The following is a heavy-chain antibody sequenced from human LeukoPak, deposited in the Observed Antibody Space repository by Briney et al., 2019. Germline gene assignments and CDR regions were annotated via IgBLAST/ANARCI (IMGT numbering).Heavy chain of an antibody. D-gene: IGHD3-10*01. J-gene: IGHJ4*02. CDR1: GFTFSSYS. Sequence: GGPLRLSCAASGFTFSSYSMNWVRQAPGKGLEWVSSISSSSSYIYYADSVKGRFTISRDNAKNSLYLQMNSLRAEDTAVYYCAGSYYGSGSYYKPLGYWGQGTLVTVSS. CDR2: ISSSSSYI. V-gene: IGHV3-21*01. CDR3: AGSYYGSGSYYKPLGY.